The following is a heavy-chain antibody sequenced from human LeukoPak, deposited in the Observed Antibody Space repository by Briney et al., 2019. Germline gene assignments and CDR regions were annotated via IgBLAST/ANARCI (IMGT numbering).Heavy chain of an antibody. V-gene: IGHV3-23*01. J-gene: IGHJ4*02. CDR3: AKDHGTAVAGFYY. CDR1: GFSLSTYG. CDR2: ITGTGGST. Sequence: PGASLSLSCAASGFSLSTYGVSWVRQPPGKGLEWVSGITGTGGSTYYADSVKGRFTVSRDTSKNTLYLQMNSLRAEDTAIYYCAKDHGTAVAGFYYWGQGTLVTVSS. D-gene: IGHD6-19*01.